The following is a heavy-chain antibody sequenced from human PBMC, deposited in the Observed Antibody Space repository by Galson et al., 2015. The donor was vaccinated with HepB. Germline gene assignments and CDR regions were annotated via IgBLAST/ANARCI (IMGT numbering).Heavy chain of an antibody. CDR1: GYTLTELS. Sequence: SVKVSCKVSGYTLTELSMHWVRQAPGKGLEWMGGFDPEDGETIYAQKFQGRVTMTEDTSTDTAYMELSSLRSEDTAVYYCATDKPYYYGSGSYYIWGQGTLVTVSS. V-gene: IGHV1-24*01. CDR3: ATDKPYYYGSGSYYI. CDR2: FDPEDGET. J-gene: IGHJ4*02. D-gene: IGHD3-10*01.